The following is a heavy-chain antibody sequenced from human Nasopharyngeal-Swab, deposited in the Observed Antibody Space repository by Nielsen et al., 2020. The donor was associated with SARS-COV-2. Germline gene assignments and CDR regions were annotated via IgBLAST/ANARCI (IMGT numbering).Heavy chain of an antibody. V-gene: IGHV3-43*01. CDR1: GFNFDDYS. CDR3: AKDFGSGWAGFDY. CDR2: LNWDGSST. D-gene: IGHD6-19*01. Sequence: GESLKISCTASGFNFDDYSMHWVRQVPGKGLEWVSLLNWDGSSTYYADSVEGRFTISRVNSEDSLHLQMSSLKTEDTAFYYCAKDFGSGWAGFDYWGQGTLVTVSS. J-gene: IGHJ4*02.